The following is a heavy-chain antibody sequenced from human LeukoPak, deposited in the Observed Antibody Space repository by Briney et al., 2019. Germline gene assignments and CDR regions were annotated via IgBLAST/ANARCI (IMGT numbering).Heavy chain of an antibody. CDR1: GGSISSGDYY. CDR3: ARAVVVPAANNDAFDI. V-gene: IGHV4-30-4*01. Sequence: SETLSLTCTVSGGSISSGDYYWSWIRQPPGKGLEWIGYIYYSGSTYYNPSLKSRVTISVDTSKNQFSLKLSSVTAADTAVYYCARAVVVPAANNDAFDIWGQGTVVTVSS. CDR2: IYYSGST. D-gene: IGHD2-2*01. J-gene: IGHJ3*02.